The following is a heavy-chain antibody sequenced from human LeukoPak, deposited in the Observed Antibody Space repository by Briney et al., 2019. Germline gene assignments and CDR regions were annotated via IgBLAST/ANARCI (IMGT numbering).Heavy chain of an antibody. Sequence: GGSLRLSCAASGFTYSNYDMHWVRQGPGGGLEWVSAIGIADDTHYADSVKGRFTISRENARNSLYLQINSLRDGDTAVYYCVRGGIRVSGIDAFDIWGQGTVVTVSS. J-gene: IGHJ3*02. CDR2: IGIADDT. CDR1: GFTYSNYD. V-gene: IGHV3-13*01. CDR3: VRGGIRVSGIDAFDI. D-gene: IGHD5/OR15-5a*01.